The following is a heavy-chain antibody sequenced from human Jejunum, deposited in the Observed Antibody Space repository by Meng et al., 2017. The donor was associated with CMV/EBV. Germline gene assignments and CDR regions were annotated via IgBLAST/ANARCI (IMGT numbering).Heavy chain of an antibody. CDR2: IYSDGAFT. J-gene: IGHJ6*02. CDR3: AKIERRAELFSHMDV. D-gene: IGHD1-1*01. Sequence: FRFSSAGLGCIRQAPGKGLDWVSLIYSDGAFTYYGDSVKSRFTISRDNSKDTLYLQINSLRAEDTAVYYCAKIERRAELFSHMDVWGQGTTVTVSS. CDR1: FRFSSAG. V-gene: IGHV3-23*03.